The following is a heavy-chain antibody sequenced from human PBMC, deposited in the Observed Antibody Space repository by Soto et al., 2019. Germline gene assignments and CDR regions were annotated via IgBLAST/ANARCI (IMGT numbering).Heavy chain of an antibody. CDR3: ARAPIYYDSSGSPTYYYYGMDV. D-gene: IGHD3-22*01. CDR1: GGTFSSYA. V-gene: IGHV1-69*01. Sequence: QVQLVQSGAEVKKPGSSVKVSCKASGGTFSSYAISWVRQSPGQGLEWMGGIIPIFGTANYAQKFQGRVTITADDSTSTAYMELSSLRSEDTAVYYCARAPIYYDSSGSPTYYYYGMDVWGQGTTVTVSS. J-gene: IGHJ6*02. CDR2: IIPIFGTA.